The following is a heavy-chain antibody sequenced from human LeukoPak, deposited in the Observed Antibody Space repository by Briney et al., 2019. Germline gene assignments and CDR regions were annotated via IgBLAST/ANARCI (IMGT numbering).Heavy chain of an antibody. J-gene: IGHJ4*02. D-gene: IGHD6-19*01. Sequence: GASVKVSCKASGYTFTGYYMHWVRQAPGQGLEWMGRINPNSGGTNYAQKFQGRVTMTRDTSISTAYMELSRLRSDDTAVYYCARLSSSGWSSYFDYWGQGTLVTVSS. CDR2: INPNSGGT. CDR3: ARLSSSGWSSYFDY. V-gene: IGHV1-2*06. CDR1: GYTFTGYY.